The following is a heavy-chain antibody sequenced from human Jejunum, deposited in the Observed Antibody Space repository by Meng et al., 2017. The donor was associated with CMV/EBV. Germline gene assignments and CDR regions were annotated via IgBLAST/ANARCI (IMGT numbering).Heavy chain of an antibody. V-gene: IGHV5-51*01. D-gene: IGHD2-2*01. CDR3: ATTPYCSSAICYGNH. J-gene: IGHJ5*02. CDR2: IRPGYSDT. CDR1: AYTFTPYS. Sequence: SAYTFTPYSFGWLRHMPGKDLEWMCIIRPGYSDTRYSPSFQGQVTISADKSITTAYLQWSSLKASDTAIYYCATTPYCSSAICYGNHWGQGTLVTVSS.